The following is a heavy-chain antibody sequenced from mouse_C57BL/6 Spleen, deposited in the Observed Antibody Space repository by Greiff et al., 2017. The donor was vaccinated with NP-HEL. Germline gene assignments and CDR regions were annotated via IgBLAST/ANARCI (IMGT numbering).Heavy chain of an antibody. J-gene: IGHJ2*01. Sequence: EVMLVESGGDLVKPGGSLKLSCAASGFTFSSYGMSWVRQTPDKRLEWVATISSGGSYTYYPDSVKGRFTISRDNAKNTLYLQMSSLKSEDTAMYYCARRRPYYFDYWGQGTTLTVSS. CDR3: ARRRPYYFDY. CDR2: ISSGGSYT. V-gene: IGHV5-6*02. CDR1: GFTFSSYG.